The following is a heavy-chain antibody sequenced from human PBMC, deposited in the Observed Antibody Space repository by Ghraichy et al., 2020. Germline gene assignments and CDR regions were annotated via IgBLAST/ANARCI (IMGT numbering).Heavy chain of an antibody. J-gene: IGHJ3*02. Sequence: SQTLSLTCAISGDSVSSNSAAWNWIRQSPSRGLEWLGRTYYRSKWYNDYAVSVKSRITINPDTSKNQFSLQLNSVTPEDTAVYYCAGGYSSGRYIPHDAFDIWGQGTMVTVSS. V-gene: IGHV6-1*01. CDR1: GDSVSSNSAA. CDR3: AGGYSSGRYIPHDAFDI. CDR2: TYYRSKWYN. D-gene: IGHD6-19*01.